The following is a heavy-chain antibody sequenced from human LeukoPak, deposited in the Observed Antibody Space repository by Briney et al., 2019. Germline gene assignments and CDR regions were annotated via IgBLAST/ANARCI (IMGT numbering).Heavy chain of an antibody. CDR3: ARETYSNILTGTDY. Sequence: ASVKVSCKASGYTFTTYGLSWVQQAPGQGLEWLGWISTYDDNIKYAQSLQGRLTLTIDTSTSTAYMELRSLTSDDTAVYYCARETYSNILTGTDYWGPGTLVTVSS. CDR1: GYTFTTYG. CDR2: ISTYDDNI. J-gene: IGHJ4*02. V-gene: IGHV1-18*01. D-gene: IGHD3-9*01.